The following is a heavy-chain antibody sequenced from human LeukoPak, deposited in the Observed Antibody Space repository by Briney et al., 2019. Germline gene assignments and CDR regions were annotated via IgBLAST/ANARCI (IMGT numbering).Heavy chain of an antibody. Sequence: GGSLRLSCAASGFTFSTYAMSWVRQAPGKGLEWVSTMSGSGGSTYYADSVKGRFTISRDNSKNTLYLQMNSLRAEDTAVYYCAKDGCSSTSCYVDYWGQGTLVTVS. D-gene: IGHD2-2*01. CDR2: MSGSGGST. CDR3: AKDGCSSTSCYVDY. J-gene: IGHJ4*02. V-gene: IGHV3-23*01. CDR1: GFTFSTYA.